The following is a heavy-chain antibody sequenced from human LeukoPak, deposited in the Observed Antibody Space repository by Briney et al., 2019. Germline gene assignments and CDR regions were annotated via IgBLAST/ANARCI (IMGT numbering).Heavy chain of an antibody. J-gene: IGHJ4*02. V-gene: IGHV4-59*01. CDR1: GGSISSYY. Sequence: SETLSLTCTVSGGSISSYYWSWIRQPAGKGLEWIGYIYYSGSTNYNPSLKSRVTISVDTSKNQFSLKLSSVTAADTAVYYCARARRYDILSGYYFDYWGQGTLVTVSS. D-gene: IGHD3-9*01. CDR2: IYYSGST. CDR3: ARARRYDILSGYYFDY.